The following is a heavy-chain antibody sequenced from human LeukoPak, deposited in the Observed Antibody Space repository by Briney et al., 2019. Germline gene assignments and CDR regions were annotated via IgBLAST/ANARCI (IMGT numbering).Heavy chain of an antibody. V-gene: IGHV4-59*08. D-gene: IGHD5-12*01. CDR3: ARHGGGYDYLDY. CDR2: IYYSGST. J-gene: IGHJ4*02. Sequence: SETLSPTCTVSGGSISSYYWSWIRQPPGKGLEWIGYIYYSGSTNYNPSLKSRVTISVDTSKNQFSLKLSSVTAADTAVYYCARHGGGYDYLDYWGQGTLVTVSS. CDR1: GGSISSYY.